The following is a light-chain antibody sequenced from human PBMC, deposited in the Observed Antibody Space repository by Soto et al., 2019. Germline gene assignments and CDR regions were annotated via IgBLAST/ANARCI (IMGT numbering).Light chain of an antibody. V-gene: IGKV1-39*01. CDR2: AAS. CDR1: QGISSY. Sequence: DIQMTQSPSSLSASVGDRVTITCRASQGISSYLNWYQQKPGQAPNLLIYAASSLQSGVPSRFSGSGSGTDFTLTISSLQPEDFATYYCQQTYSTPRTFGQGTKVEIK. CDR3: QQTYSTPRT. J-gene: IGKJ1*01.